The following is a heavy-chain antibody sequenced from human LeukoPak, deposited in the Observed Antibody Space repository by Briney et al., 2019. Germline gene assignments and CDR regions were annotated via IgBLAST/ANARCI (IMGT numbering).Heavy chain of an antibody. Sequence: LETLSLTCTVSGGSISSYYWSWIRQPPGKGLEWIGSIYYSGSTYYNPSLKSRVTISVDTSKNQFSLKLSSVTAADTAVYYCARRRVYYDSSGYTFDYWGQGTLVTVSS. CDR3: ARRRVYYDSSGYTFDY. V-gene: IGHV4-39*01. J-gene: IGHJ4*02. CDR2: IYYSGST. CDR1: GGSISSYY. D-gene: IGHD3-22*01.